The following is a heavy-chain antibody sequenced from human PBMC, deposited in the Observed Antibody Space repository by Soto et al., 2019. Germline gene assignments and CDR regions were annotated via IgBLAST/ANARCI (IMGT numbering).Heavy chain of an antibody. D-gene: IGHD2-2*02. CDR3: EREGTIRGDDY. J-gene: IGHJ4*02. CDR2: MNPNSGNT. V-gene: IGHV1-8*01. Sequence: QVQLVQSGAEVKKPGASVRVSCKASGYTFTSYDINWVRQATGQGLEWMGWMNPNSGNTGYEQKFQGRGTMTRDTSISTADMELSSLRSEDTAVYYCEREGTIRGDDYWGQGTLVTVSS. CDR1: GYTFTSYD.